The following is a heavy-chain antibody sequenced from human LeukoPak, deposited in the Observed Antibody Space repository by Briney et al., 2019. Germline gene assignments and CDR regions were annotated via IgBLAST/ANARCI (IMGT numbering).Heavy chain of an antibody. J-gene: IGHJ4*02. CDR2: IYPGDSDI. CDR3: ARSLTAAAGDY. CDR1: GYSFSSYW. D-gene: IGHD6-25*01. V-gene: IGHV5-51*01. Sequence: GESLKISCKGSGYSFSSYWIGWVRQMPGKGPEWMVIIYPGDSDIKYSPSFEGQVTISADKSISTAYLQWSSLKASDTAMYYCARSLTAAAGDYWGQGTLVTVSS.